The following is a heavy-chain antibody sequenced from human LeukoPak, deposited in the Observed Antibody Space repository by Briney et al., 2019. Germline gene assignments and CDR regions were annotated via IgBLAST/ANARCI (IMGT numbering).Heavy chain of an antibody. V-gene: IGHV5-51*01. CDR1: GYSFPNYW. CDR2: IYPGDSDT. J-gene: IGHJ3*02. Sequence: RGESLKISCQGSGYSFPNYWIGWVRQMPGKGLEWMGIIYPGDSDTRYSPSFQGQVTISADKSISTAYLQWSSLKASDTAMYYCARHWDDYGVAFDIWGQGTMVTVSS. D-gene: IGHD4-17*01. CDR3: ARHWDDYGVAFDI.